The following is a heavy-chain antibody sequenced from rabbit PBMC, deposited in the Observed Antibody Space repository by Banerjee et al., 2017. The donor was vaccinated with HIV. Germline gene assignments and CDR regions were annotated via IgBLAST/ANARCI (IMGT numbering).Heavy chain of an antibody. CDR2: IYVDNVGSSGYT. D-gene: IGHD1-1*01. J-gene: IGHJ3*01. CDR1: GFSFSIDYD. CDR3: ARGGKYARDRLDL. V-gene: IGHV1S45*01. Sequence: QEQLVESGGGLVQPEGSLTLTCTASGFSFSIDYDMCWVRQAPGKGLEWIACIYVDNVGSSGYTHYATWAKGRFTGSKTSSTTVTLQMTSLTAADTATYFCARGGKYARDRLDLWGPGTLVTVS.